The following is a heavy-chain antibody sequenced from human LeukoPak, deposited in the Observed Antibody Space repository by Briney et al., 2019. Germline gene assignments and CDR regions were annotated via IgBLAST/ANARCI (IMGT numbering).Heavy chain of an antibody. CDR3: ARDRFDFWSGFEGWADNWFDP. CDR1: GYTFTGYY. J-gene: IGHJ5*02. Sequence: ASVKVSCKASGYTFTGYYMHWVRQAPGQGLEWMGWINPNSGGTNYAQKFQGRVTMTRDTSISTAYMELSRLRSDDTAVYYCARDRFDFWSGFEGWADNWFDPWGQGTLVTVSS. V-gene: IGHV1-2*02. CDR2: INPNSGGT. D-gene: IGHD3-3*01.